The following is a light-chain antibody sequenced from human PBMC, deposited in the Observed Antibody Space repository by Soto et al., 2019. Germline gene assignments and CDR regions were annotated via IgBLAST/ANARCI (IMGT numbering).Light chain of an antibody. CDR1: QSVNSNY. Sequence: EIVLTQSPGTLSLSPGERATLSCRASQSVNSNYLAWYQQKPGQSPRVLIYGASSRATGIPDRFSGSGSGTDFTRTISRLEPEDFAVYYCQQYDNSFRTFGQGTKVEIK. CDR2: GAS. J-gene: IGKJ1*01. V-gene: IGKV3-20*01. CDR3: QQYDNSFRT.